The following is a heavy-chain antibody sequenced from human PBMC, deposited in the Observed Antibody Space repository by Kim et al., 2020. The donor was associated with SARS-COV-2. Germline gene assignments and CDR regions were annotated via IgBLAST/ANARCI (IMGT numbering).Heavy chain of an antibody. CDR2: INHSGST. Sequence: SETLSLTCAVYGGSFSGYYWSWIRQPPGKGLEWIGEINHSGSTNYKPSLKSRVTISVDTSKNQFSLNLNSVTPEDTAVYYCARGGYTSSWYGTRGNYFGMDVWGQGTTVTVSS. D-gene: IGHD6-13*01. J-gene: IGHJ6*02. CDR1: GGSFSGYY. CDR3: ARGGYTSSWYGTRGNYFGMDV. V-gene: IGHV4-34*01.